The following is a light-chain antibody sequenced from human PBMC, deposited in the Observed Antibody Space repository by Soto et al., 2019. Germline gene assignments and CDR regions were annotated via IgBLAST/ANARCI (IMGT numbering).Light chain of an antibody. V-gene: IGLV2-14*01. CDR1: TSDVGGYNY. CDR2: EVT. CDR3: CSRV. Sequence: QSALTQPASVSGSLGQSVTISCTGTTSDVGGYNYVSWYQQHPGKAPILMIYEVTNRPSGVSNRFSGSKSGNTASLTISGLQVEDEADYYCCSRVFGGGTKLTVL. J-gene: IGLJ3*02.